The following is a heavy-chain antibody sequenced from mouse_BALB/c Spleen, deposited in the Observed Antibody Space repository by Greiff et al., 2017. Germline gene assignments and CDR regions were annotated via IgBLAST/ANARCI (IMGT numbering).Heavy chain of an antibody. Sequence: EVMLVESGGGLVQPGGSRKLSCAASGFTFSSFGMHWVRQAPEKGLEWVAYISSGSSTNYYADTVKGRFTISRDNPKNTLFLQMTSLRSEDTAMYYCARALYGSSYLDYWGQGTTLTVSS. CDR1: GFTFSSFG. V-gene: IGHV5-17*02. CDR3: ARALYGSSYLDY. J-gene: IGHJ2*01. CDR2: ISSGSSTN. D-gene: IGHD1-1*01.